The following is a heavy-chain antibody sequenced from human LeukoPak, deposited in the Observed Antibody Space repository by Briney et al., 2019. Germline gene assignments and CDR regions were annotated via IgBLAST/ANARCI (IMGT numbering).Heavy chain of an antibody. J-gene: IGHJ3*02. CDR2: ISYDGSNE. CDR1: GFTFSSYV. V-gene: IGHV3-30*04. Sequence: PGGSLRLSCAASGFTFSSYVMHWVRQAPGKGLEWVAIISYDGSNEYYADSVKGRFTISRDNSKNTLYLQMNSLRAADTAVYYCARDITTMVVAVSRLFGDAFDIWGQGTMVTVSS. D-gene: IGHD2-15*01. CDR3: ARDITTMVVAVSRLFGDAFDI.